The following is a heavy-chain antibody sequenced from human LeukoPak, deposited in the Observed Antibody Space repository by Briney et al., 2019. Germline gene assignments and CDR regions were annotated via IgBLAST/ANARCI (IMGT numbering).Heavy chain of an antibody. J-gene: IGHJ6*02. Sequence: GASVKVSCKASGYTFTSYYMHWVRQAPGQGLEWMGIVNPSGGSTSYAQKFQGRVTMTRDTSTSTVYMELSSLRSEDTAVYYCARDPAVAENYYYGMDVWGQGTTVTVSS. D-gene: IGHD6-19*01. V-gene: IGHV1-46*01. CDR2: VNPSGGST. CDR3: ARDPAVAENYYYGMDV. CDR1: GYTFTSYY.